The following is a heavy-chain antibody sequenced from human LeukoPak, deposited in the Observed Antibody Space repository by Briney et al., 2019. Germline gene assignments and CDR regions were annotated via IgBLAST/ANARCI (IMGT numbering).Heavy chain of an antibody. D-gene: IGHD1-1*01. CDR1: GGTFSSYA. Sequence: GASVKVSCKASGGTFSSYAISWVRQAPGQGLEWMGGIIPIFGTANYAQKFQGRVTITADESTSTAYMELSSLRSEDTAVYYCAVEGGANNWFDPWGQGTLVTVSS. V-gene: IGHV1-69*13. CDR2: IIPIFGTA. J-gene: IGHJ5*02. CDR3: AVEGGANNWFDP.